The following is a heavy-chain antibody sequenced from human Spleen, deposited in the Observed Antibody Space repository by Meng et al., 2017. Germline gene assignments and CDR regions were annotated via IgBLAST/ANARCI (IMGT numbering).Heavy chain of an antibody. J-gene: IGHJ4*02. CDR2: ITYTGGST. CDR3: AGFSYSGYGLGF. V-gene: IGHV3-23*01. Sequence: GESLKISCAASGSTFSTYAMSWVRQAPGKGLEWVSTITYTGGSTYHTASVKGRFAISRDNSKNTLYLQMNSLRVEDTAVYFCAGFSYSGYGLGFWGQGTLVTVSS. D-gene: IGHD5-12*01. CDR1: GSTFSTYA.